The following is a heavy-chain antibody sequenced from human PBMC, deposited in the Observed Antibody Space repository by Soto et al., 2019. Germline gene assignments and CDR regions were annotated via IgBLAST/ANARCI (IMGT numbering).Heavy chain of an antibody. J-gene: IGHJ6*02. V-gene: IGHV3-30*18. CDR2: ISYDGSNK. CDR3: AKSAGNFYYYYYVMAV. CDR1: GFTFSSYG. Sequence: GGSLRLSCAASGFTFSSYGMHWVRQAPGKGLEWVAVISYDGSNKYYADSVKGRFTISRDNSKNTLYLQMNSLRAEDTAVYYCAKSAGNFYYYYYVMAVWGQGTTVTVSS.